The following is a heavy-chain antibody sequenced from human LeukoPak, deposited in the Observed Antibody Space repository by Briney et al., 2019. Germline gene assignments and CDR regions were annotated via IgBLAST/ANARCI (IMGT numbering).Heavy chain of an antibody. D-gene: IGHD3-16*01. V-gene: IGHV4-4*02. Sequence: SGTLSLTCAVSGGSISSSNWWSWVRRPPGKGLEWIGEIYHSGSTNYNPSLKSRVTISVDKSKSQFSLKLSSVTAADTAVYYCAREMITFGGADAFDIWGQGTMVTVSS. CDR3: AREMITFGGADAFDI. CDR2: IYHSGST. J-gene: IGHJ3*02. CDR1: GGSISSSNW.